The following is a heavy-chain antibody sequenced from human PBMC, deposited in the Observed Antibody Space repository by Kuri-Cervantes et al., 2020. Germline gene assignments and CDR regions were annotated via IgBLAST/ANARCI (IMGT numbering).Heavy chain of an antibody. CDR2: ISYEGSNK. V-gene: IGHV3-30*04. CDR3: AKGYCSSTSCPLPIYYYYGMDV. J-gene: IGHJ6*02. D-gene: IGHD2-2*01. Sequence: LSLTCAASGFTFSSYAMHWVRQAPGKGLEWVAVISYEGSNKYYADSVKGRLTISRDNSKNTLYLQMNSLRAEYTSVYYCAKGYCSSTSCPLPIYYYYGMDVWGQGTTVTVSS. CDR1: GFTFSSYA.